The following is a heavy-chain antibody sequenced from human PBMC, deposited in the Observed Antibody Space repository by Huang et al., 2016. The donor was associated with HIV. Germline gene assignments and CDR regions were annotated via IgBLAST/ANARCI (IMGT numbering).Heavy chain of an antibody. Sequence: QVQLVQSGAEVKKPGSSVKVSCKASGGSFRNFAIGWVRQAPGPGLEGMGGIIPHLGKANDAQKFQGIVTMIADESTSTAYMELSSLRSEDTAVYYCATVDYYDTSGPQRGYFDNWGQGTLVTVSS. CDR3: ATVDYYDTSGPQRGYFDN. D-gene: IGHD3-22*01. J-gene: IGHJ4*02. CDR1: GGSFRNFA. V-gene: IGHV1-69*01. CDR2: IIPHLGKA.